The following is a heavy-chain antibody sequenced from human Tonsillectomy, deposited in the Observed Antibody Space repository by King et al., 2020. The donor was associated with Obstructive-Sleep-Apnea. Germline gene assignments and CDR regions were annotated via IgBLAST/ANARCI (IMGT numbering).Heavy chain of an antibody. D-gene: IGHD3-16*01. CDR3: ATGGPDAFDF. J-gene: IGHJ3*01. CDR1: GITFSSYS. V-gene: IGHV3-48*04. CDR2: IRSSMSTI. Sequence: QLVQSGGGLVQPGGSLRLSCAASGITFSSYSMNWVRQAPGKGLEWVSYIRSSMSTIYYSDSVKGRFTISRDNAKNSLYLQMNSLRAEDTAVYYCATGGPDAFDFWGRGTMVTVSS.